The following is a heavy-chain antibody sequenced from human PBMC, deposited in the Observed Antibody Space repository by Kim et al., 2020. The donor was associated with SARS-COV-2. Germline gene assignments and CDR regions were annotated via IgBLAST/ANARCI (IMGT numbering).Heavy chain of an antibody. CDR2: ISGSGGST. D-gene: IGHD5-18*01. Sequence: GGSLRLSCAASGFTFSSYAMSWVRQAPGKGLEWVSAISGSGGSTYYADSVKGRFTISRDNSKNTLYLQMNSLRAEDTAVYYCAKDTPWGSWIQLWLIEDYFDYWGQGTLVTVSS. CDR1: GFTFSSYA. J-gene: IGHJ4*02. CDR3: AKDTPWGSWIQLWLIEDYFDY. V-gene: IGHV3-23*01.